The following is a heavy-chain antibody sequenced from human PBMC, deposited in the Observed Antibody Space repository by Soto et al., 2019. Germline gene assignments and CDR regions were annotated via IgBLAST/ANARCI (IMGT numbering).Heavy chain of an antibody. V-gene: IGHV3-33*06. CDR3: AKDGEVLGSLYYFDY. J-gene: IGHJ4*02. CDR2: IWYDGSNK. D-gene: IGHD3-10*01. Sequence: QVHLVESGGGVVQPGRSLRLSCTASGFTFRSYGMHWVRQAPGKGLEWVAVIWYDGSNKYYADSVKGRFTISRDNSKNTLYLQMNSLRAEDTAMYFCAKDGEVLGSLYYFDYWGQGTLVAVSS. CDR1: GFTFRSYG.